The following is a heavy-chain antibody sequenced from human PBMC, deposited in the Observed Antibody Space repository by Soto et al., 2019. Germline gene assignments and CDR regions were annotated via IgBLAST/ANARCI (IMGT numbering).Heavy chain of an antibody. J-gene: IGHJ1*01. V-gene: IGHV1-2*02. D-gene: IGHD3-10*01. CDR3: ARDKAITMVRGAPGY. CDR2: INPNSGGT. CDR1: GYTFTGYY. Sequence: ASEKVSCKASGYTFTGYYMHWVRQAPGQGLEWMGWINPNSGGTNYAQKFQGRVTMTRDTSISTAYMELSRLRSDDTAVYYCARDKAITMVRGAPGYWGQGTLVTSPQ.